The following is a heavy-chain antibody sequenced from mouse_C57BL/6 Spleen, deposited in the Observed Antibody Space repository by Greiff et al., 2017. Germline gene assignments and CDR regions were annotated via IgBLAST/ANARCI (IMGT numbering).Heavy chain of an antibody. V-gene: IGHV1-82*01. CDR3: AQRRARLRYAMDY. CDR2: IYPGDGDT. D-gene: IGHD2-4*01. CDR1: GYAFSSSW. Sequence: QVQLQQPGPELVMPGASVKISCKASGYAFSSSWMNWVKQRPGKGLEWIGRIYPGDGDTNYNGKFKGKATLTADKSSSTAYMQLSSLTSEDSAVYFCAQRRARLRYAMDYWGQGTSVTVSS. J-gene: IGHJ4*01.